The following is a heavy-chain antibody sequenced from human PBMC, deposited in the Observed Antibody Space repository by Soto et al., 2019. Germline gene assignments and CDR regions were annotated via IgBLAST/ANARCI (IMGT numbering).Heavy chain of an antibody. V-gene: IGHV3-73*02. J-gene: IGHJ4*02. Sequence: EVQLVESGGGLVQPGGSLKLSCAAAGFTFSGSAVHWVRQASGRGLEWVGRIRSKNNNYATDYAASVNGRFTFSRDDSKNTGYLQMDSLGNKNTAMYVFNTGPGEHNLSQTIPPPDYWGQGTLVTVSS. CDR3: NTGPGEHNLSQTIPPPDY. D-gene: IGHD3-10*01. CDR1: GFTFSGSA. CDR2: IRSKNNNYAT.